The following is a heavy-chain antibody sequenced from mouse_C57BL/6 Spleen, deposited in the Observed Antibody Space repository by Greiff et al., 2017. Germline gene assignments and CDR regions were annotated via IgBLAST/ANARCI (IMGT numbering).Heavy chain of an antibody. CDR2: IWSGGST. D-gene: IGHD1-1*01. V-gene: IGHV2-2*01. CDR1: GFSLTSYG. Sequence: QVHVKQSGPGLVQPSQSLSITCTVSGFSLTSYGVHWVRQSPGKGLEWLGVIWSGGSTDYNAAFLSRLSISKDNSKSQVFFKMNSLQADDTAIYYCARGSHYGSSHWYFEGWGTGTTVTVSS. J-gene: IGHJ1*03. CDR3: ARGSHYGSSHWYFEG.